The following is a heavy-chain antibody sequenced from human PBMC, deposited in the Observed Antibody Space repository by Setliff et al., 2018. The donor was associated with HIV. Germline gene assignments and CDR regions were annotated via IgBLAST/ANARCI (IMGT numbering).Heavy chain of an antibody. CDR3: ARTSLYGYDTLTGHHNDDCWFDP. CDR1: GGSISSYY. J-gene: IGHJ5*02. Sequence: SETLSLTCTVSGGSISSYYWSWIRQPPGKGLEWIGYIYYSGSPNYNPSLKSRVAISVDTSKNQFSLKLTSVTAADTAVYYCARTSLYGYDTLTGHHNDDCWFDPWGQGTLVTVSS. D-gene: IGHD3-9*01. CDR2: IYYSGSP. V-gene: IGHV4-59*08.